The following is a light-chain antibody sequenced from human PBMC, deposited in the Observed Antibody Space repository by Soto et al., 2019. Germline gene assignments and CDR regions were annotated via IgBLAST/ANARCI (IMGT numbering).Light chain of an antibody. CDR3: QTWGTGIRV. CDR2: LNSDGSH. J-gene: IGLJ1*01. CDR1: SGHSNYA. Sequence: QSVLTQSPSASASLGASVNLTCTLSSGHSNYAIAWHQQQPEKGPRYLMKLNSDGSHRKGDGIPDRFSGSSSGAERYLTISRLQSEDEADYYCQTWGTGIRVFGTGTKLTVL. V-gene: IGLV4-69*01.